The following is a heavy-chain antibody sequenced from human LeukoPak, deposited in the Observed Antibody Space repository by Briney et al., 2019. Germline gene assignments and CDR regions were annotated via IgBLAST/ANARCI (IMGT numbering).Heavy chain of an antibody. CDR3: ARRSLAGPNRHYFDF. V-gene: IGHV5-51*01. J-gene: IGHJ4*02. Sequence: PGESLKISCKGFGYSISNYWIGWVRQMPEKGLEWIGIVYLGDSDSRYSPSFQGQVTISADTSIGTAYLQWGSLKAADTAIYYCARRSLAGPNRHYFDFWGQGTLVTVSS. CDR1: GYSISNYW. D-gene: IGHD6-19*01. CDR2: VYLGDSDS.